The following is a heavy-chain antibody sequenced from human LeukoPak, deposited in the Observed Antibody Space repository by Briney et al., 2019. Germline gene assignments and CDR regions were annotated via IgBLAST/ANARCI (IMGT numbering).Heavy chain of an antibody. D-gene: IGHD5-12*01. Sequence: ASVKVSCKALGYTFTDHYFHWLRQAPGQGLEWMGILNPSGGSTSYAQKFQGRVTMTRDTSTGTVYMELSNLRSEDTAVYYCARSSWGYSGQYYYGMDVWGQGTTVTVSS. CDR2: LNPSGGST. V-gene: IGHV1-46*01. CDR3: ARSSWGYSGQYYYGMDV. CDR1: GYTFTDHY. J-gene: IGHJ6*02.